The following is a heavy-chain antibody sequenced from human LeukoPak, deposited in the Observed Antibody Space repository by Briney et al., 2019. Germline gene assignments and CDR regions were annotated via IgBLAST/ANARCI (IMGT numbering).Heavy chain of an antibody. CDR1: GGSISSYY. Sequence: PSETLSLTCIVSGGSISSYYWTWIRQPPGKGLEWIGYIYYSGSTNYNPSLKSRVTISVDTSKNQFSLKLSSVTAADTAVYYCARSRGGSYYGFDYWGQGTLVTVSS. CDR3: ARSRGGSYYGFDY. CDR2: IYYSGST. V-gene: IGHV4-59*01. D-gene: IGHD3-22*01. J-gene: IGHJ4*02.